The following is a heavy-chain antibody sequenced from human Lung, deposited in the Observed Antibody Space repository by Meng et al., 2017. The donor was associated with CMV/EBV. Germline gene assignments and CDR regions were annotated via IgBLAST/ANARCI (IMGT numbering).Heavy chain of an antibody. CDR2: IRYDESDK. Sequence: GGPLRLXCAASGFIFSTYGMHWVRQAPGKGLEWVAFIRYDESDKYYADSVKGRFTISRDNSKNTLYLQMNSLRAEDTAVYYCAKWGSGSYFDSWGQGTLVTVSS. CDR3: AKWGSGSYFDS. CDR1: GFIFSTYG. D-gene: IGHD1-26*01. J-gene: IGHJ4*02. V-gene: IGHV3-30*02.